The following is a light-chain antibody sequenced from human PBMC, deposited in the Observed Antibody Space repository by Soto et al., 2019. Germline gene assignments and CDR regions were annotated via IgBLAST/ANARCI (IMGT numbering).Light chain of an antibody. V-gene: IGKV3-20*01. Sequence: EIVLTQSPATLSLSPGERAILSCRASQSVSSNLAWYRQKPGQAPRLLIYGASTRATGIPARFSGSGSGTEFTLTISRLEPEDFAVYYCQQYGRSGTFGQGTKVDIK. CDR2: GAS. CDR1: QSVSSN. J-gene: IGKJ1*01. CDR3: QQYGRSGT.